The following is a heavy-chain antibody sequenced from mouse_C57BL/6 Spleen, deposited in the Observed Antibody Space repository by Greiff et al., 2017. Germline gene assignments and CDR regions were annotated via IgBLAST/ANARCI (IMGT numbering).Heavy chain of an antibody. CDR3: ASSPSDHFGY. V-gene: IGHV1-26*01. CDR2: INPNNGGT. CDR1: GYTFTDYY. D-gene: IGHD2-10*02. J-gene: IGHJ2*01. Sequence: VQLQQSGPELVKPGASVKISCKASGYTFTDYYMNWVKQSHGKSLEWIGDINPNNGGTRYNQKFKGKATLTADKSSSTAYMQLRSLTSEDSAVXYCASSPSDHFGYWGQGTTLTVSS.